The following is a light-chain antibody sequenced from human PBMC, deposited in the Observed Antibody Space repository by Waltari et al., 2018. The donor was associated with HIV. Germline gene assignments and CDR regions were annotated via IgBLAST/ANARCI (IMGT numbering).Light chain of an antibody. CDR1: SSNIGSNY. CDR3: AAWGNSLSLL. J-gene: IGLJ2*01. CDR2: RNN. Sequence: QSVLTQPPSASGTPGQRVTISCSGSSSNIGSNYVYWYQQLPGTAPKLLLYRNNPRPSGVPDRFSGSNSGTSASLAISGLRSEDEADYYCAAWGNSLSLLFGGGTKLTVL. V-gene: IGLV1-47*01.